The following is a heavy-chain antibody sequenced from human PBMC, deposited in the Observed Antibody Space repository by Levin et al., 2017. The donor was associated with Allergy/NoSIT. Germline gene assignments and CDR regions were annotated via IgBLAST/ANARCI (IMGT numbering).Heavy chain of an antibody. J-gene: IGHJ6*03. D-gene: IGHD1-1*01. Sequence: KPGGSLRLSCQGSGYSFTSYWIGWVRQMPGKGLEWMGIIYPGDSDTRYSPSFQGQVTISADKSISTAYLQSSSLKASDTAIYYCARRGTRDYYYYMDVWGKGTTVTVSS. CDR1: GYSFTSYW. V-gene: IGHV5-51*01. CDR3: ARRGTRDYYYYMDV. CDR2: IYPGDSDT.